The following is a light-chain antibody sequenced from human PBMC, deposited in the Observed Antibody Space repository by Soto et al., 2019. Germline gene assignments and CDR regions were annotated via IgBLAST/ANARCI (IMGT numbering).Light chain of an antibody. CDR3: QQFYNWPFT. CDR1: QSVGTS. CDR2: GAS. J-gene: IGKJ5*01. Sequence: EIVLTQSPVTLSLSPGERGTLSCRASQSVGTSLAWYQQKPGQAPRLLIYGASNRATGIPARFSGSGSGTEFTLTISSLQSEDFAVYYCQQFYNWPFTFGQGTRLEIK. V-gene: IGKV3D-15*01.